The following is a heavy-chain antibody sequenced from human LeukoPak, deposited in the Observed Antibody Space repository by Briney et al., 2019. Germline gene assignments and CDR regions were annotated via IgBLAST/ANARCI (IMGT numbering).Heavy chain of an antibody. V-gene: IGHV4-39*01. CDR3: ARHTGDIVAPNYLGY. J-gene: IGHJ4*02. CDR2: IYYSGST. CDR1: GGSISSSSYY. D-gene: IGHD5-12*01. Sequence: SETLSLTCTVSGGSISSSSYYWGWIRQPPGKGLEWIGSIYYSGSTYYNPSLKSRVTISVDTSKNQFSLKLSSVTAADTAVYYCARHTGDIVAPNYLGYWSQGTLVTVSP.